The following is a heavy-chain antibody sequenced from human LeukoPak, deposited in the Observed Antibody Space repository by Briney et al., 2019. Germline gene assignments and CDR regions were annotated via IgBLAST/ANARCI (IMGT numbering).Heavy chain of an antibody. V-gene: IGHV1-2*02. D-gene: IGHD2/OR15-2a*01. Sequence: ASVKVSCQASGYTYTGYYMHWVRQAPGQGLEWMGWIRPNSGDTNYAQKFQGRVTMTRDTSINTACMELSRLTSDDTAVYFCASSSYPFDAFDVWGQGTMVTVSS. J-gene: IGHJ3*01. CDR3: ASSSYPFDAFDV. CDR1: GYTYTGYY. CDR2: IRPNSGDT.